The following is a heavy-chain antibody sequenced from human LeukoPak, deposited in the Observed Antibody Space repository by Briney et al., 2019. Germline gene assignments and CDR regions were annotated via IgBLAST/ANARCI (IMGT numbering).Heavy chain of an antibody. CDR1: GFTLDNYA. J-gene: IGHJ4*02. CDR3: ARVAGSYSIRPFDF. D-gene: IGHD1-26*01. V-gene: IGHV3-23*01. Sequence: PGGSRRLSCAASGFTLDNYAMTWVRQAPGKGLEWVSAIRVSDGYTYYADSVQGRFIISRDKSKNTVSLQMNSLTGDDTALYYCARVAGSYSIRPFDFWGQGTVVIVSS. CDR2: IRVSDGYT.